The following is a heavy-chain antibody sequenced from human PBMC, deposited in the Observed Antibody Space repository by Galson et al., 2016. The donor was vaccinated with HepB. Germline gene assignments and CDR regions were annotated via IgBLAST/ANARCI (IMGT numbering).Heavy chain of an antibody. CDR2: ISYGGNNK. V-gene: IGHV3-30*18. Sequence: SLRLSCAASGFTFSTCGMHWVRQAPGKGLEWVAVISYGGNNKYYEDSVKGRFTISRDNSRNTLYLQMNSLRAEDTALYYCAKDDSCYYGSGSYSSLKYYYFYGVDVWGQGTTVTVSS. D-gene: IGHD3-10*01. CDR1: GFTFSTCG. J-gene: IGHJ6*02. CDR3: AKDDSCYYGSGSYSSLKYYYFYGVDV.